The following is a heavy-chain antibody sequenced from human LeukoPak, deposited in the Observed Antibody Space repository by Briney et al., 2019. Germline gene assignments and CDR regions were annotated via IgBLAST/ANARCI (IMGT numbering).Heavy chain of an antibody. CDR2: IWYDGSNK. D-gene: IGHD3-22*01. V-gene: IGHV3-33*01. CDR1: GFTFSSYG. J-gene: IGHJ5*02. CDR3: ARDYYDSSGYYASGSFDP. Sequence: GGSLRLSCAASGFTFSSYGMHWVRQAPGKGLEWVAVIWYDGSNKYYADFVKGRFTISRDNSKNTLYLQMNSLRAEDTAVYYCARDYYDSSGYYASGSFDPWGQGTLVTVSS.